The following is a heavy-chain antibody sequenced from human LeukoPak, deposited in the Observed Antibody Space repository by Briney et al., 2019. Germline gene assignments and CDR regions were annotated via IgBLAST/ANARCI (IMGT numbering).Heavy chain of an antibody. CDR3: ARRSSSWYAFDY. CDR1: GFTFSSYW. V-gene: IGHV3-74*01. J-gene: IGHJ4*02. D-gene: IGHD6-13*01. CDR2: INTDGSNT. Sequence: PGGSLRLSCAASGFTFSSYWMHWVRQAPGKGLVWVSRINTDGSNTGYADSVKGRFTISRDNSKNTLYLQMDSLRPEDMAVYYCARRSSSWYAFDYWGQGTLVTVSS.